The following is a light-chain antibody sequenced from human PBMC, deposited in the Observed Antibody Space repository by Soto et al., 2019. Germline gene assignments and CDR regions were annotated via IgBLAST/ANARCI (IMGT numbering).Light chain of an antibody. J-gene: IGLJ1*01. CDR3: QVWDNSSDLYV. CDR2: NTS. CDR1: TGAVTSGHY. Sequence: QAVVTQEPSLTVSPGGTVTLTCGSSTGAVTSGHYPYWFQQKPGQAPRTLVYNTSDKHSWAPARFSGSLLGGKAALTLSGAQPEDEAEYYCQVWDNSSDLYVFGSGTKLTVL. V-gene: IGLV7-46*01.